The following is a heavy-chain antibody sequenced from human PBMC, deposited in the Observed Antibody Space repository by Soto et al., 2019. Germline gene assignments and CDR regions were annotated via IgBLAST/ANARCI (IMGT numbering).Heavy chain of an antibody. D-gene: IGHD3-10*01. Sequence: PGGALRLSCAASGFTFSRFELHWVRQAPGKGLEWISYISSSGSTAYYASSVEGRFTISRDNANNSVYLQMDSLRAEDTALYYCTRAAWFPYLSFYWGQGALVTVSS. CDR1: GFTFSRFE. CDR2: ISSSGSTA. J-gene: IGHJ4*02. V-gene: IGHV3-48*03. CDR3: TRAAWFPYLSFY.